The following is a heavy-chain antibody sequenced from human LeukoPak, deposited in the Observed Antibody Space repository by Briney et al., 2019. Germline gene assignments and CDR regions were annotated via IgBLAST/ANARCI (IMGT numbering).Heavy chain of an antibody. J-gene: IGHJ4*02. D-gene: IGHD5-18*01. CDR2: IYHSGST. CDR1: GGSISRGGYS. Sequence: SQTLSLTCAVSGGSISRGGYSWSWIRQPPGKGLEWIGYIYHSGSTYYNPSLKSRVPISVDRSKNQFSLKLSSVTAADTAVYYCARRGYSYGFDYWGQGTLVTVSS. V-gene: IGHV4-30-2*01. CDR3: ARRGYSYGFDY.